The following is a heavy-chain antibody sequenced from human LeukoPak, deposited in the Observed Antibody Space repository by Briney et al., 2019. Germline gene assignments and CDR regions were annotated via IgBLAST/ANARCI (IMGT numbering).Heavy chain of an antibody. CDR2: IKQDGSEN. Sequence: GSLRLSCAASGFTFSNYWMSWVRQAPGKGLELVAKIKQDGSENYYVDSVKGRFTISRDNAKNSLSLQRNSQRAEDTAVYYCARDQGYCTSASCRGDAFDVWGQGSMISVSS. J-gene: IGHJ3*01. CDR3: ARDQGYCTSASCRGDAFDV. CDR1: GFTFSNYW. V-gene: IGHV3-7*01. D-gene: IGHD2-2*01.